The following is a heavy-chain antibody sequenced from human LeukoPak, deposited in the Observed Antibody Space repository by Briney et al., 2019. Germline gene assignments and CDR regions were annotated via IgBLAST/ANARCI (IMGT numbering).Heavy chain of an antibody. D-gene: IGHD4-23*01. CDR2: INPSGGST. J-gene: IGHJ5*01. CDR1: GYTFTNYY. V-gene: IGHV1-46*01. Sequence: ASAKVSCKASGYTFTNYYMHWVRQAPGQGLEWMGLINPSGGSTSYAEKFQGRVIMTRDMSTTTDYMELSSLRSEDTAVYYCARDNSIGGRGWWFDPWGQGTLVTVSS. CDR3: ARDNSIGGRGWWFDP.